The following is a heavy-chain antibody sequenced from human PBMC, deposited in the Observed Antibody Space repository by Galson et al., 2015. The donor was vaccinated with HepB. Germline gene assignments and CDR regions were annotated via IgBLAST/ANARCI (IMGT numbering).Heavy chain of an antibody. CDR3: ARDSQQQLVEQKFDY. J-gene: IGHJ4*02. V-gene: IGHV3-30-3*01. D-gene: IGHD6-13*01. CDR2: ISYDGSNK. CDR1: GFTFSSYA. Sequence: SLRLSCAASGFTFSSYAMHWVRQAPGKGLEWVAVISYDGSNKYYADSVKGRFTISRDNSKNTLYLQMNSLRAEDTAVYYCARDSQQQLVEQKFDYWGQGTLVTVSS.